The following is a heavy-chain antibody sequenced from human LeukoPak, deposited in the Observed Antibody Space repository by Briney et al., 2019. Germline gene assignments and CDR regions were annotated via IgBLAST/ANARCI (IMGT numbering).Heavy chain of an antibody. J-gene: IGHJ4*02. CDR1: GFTFSSYA. V-gene: IGHV3-23*01. Sequence: GGSLRLSCAASGFTFSSYAMSWVRQAPGKGLEWVSAISGSGGSTYYADSVKGRFTISRDNPKNTLYLQMNSLRAEDTAVYYCAKVRGAYYYDSSGYFDYWGQGTLVTVSS. CDR3: AKVRGAYYYDSSGYFDY. CDR2: ISGSGGST. D-gene: IGHD3-22*01.